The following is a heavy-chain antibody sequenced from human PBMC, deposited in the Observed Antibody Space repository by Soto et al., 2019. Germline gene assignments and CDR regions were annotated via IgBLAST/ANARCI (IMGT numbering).Heavy chain of an antibody. CDR2: IYYSGRT. J-gene: IGHJ6*02. CDR1: GGSIGRYY. D-gene: IGHD4-17*01. V-gene: IGHV4-59*08. CDR3: ARRGTTEPPYYYYYGLAV. Sequence: TLSLTCTGSGGSIGRYYLGGIRAPPGEGLEWFGYIYYSGRTYYNPSLKSRFTISVDTSKNQFSLKLSSVTAADTAVYYCARRGTTEPPYYYYYGLAVWGQGTTVTVSS.